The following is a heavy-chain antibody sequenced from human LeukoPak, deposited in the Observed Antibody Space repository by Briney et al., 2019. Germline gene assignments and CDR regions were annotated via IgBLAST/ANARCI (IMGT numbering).Heavy chain of an antibody. Sequence: GGSLTLPCAASGFPYSRFWMSWVRQATGKGLEWVANIKQDGSEKHYVDSEKGRHTISRDHAKNSLYLQMNSRRVEDTAVYYCARDEERLNIWGQGTMVTVSS. CDR3: ARDEERLNI. CDR1: GFPYSRFW. J-gene: IGHJ3*02. CDR2: IKQDGSEK. D-gene: IGHD1-1*01. V-gene: IGHV3-7*04.